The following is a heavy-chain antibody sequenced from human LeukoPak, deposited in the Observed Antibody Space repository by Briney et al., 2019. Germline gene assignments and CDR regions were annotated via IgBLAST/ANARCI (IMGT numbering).Heavy chain of an antibody. J-gene: IGHJ3*02. V-gene: IGHV4-59*08. CDR2: IYYSGST. CDR1: GGSISSYY. Sequence: SETLSLTCTVSGGSISSYYWSWIRQPPGKGLEWIGYIYYSGSTNYNPSLKSRVTISVDTSKNQFSLKLSSVTAADTAVYYCARPAHGYDILTGYYPDAFDIWGQGTMVTVSS. CDR3: ARPAHGYDILTGYYPDAFDI. D-gene: IGHD3-9*01.